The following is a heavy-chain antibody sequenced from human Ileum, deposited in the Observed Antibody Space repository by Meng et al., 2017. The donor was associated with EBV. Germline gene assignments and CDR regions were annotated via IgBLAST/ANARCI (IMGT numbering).Heavy chain of an antibody. J-gene: IGHJ4*02. V-gene: IGHV4-39*07. D-gene: IGHD5-12*01. CDR2: IFYNGAT. CDR1: GGSIGSTDYY. CDR3: AREARYSGHDVGDY. Sequence: QLQLQESGPGLVKPSETLSLTCTVSGGSIGSTDYYWGWVRQPPGKGMEWIATIFYNGATQYNPSLKSRVTISVDTSKNKFSLKLTSVTAADTAVYYCAREARYSGHDVGDYWGQGTLVTVSS.